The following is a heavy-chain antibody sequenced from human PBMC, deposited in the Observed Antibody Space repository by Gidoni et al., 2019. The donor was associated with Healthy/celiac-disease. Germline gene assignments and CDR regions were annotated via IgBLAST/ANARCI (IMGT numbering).Heavy chain of an antibody. Sequence: EVQLVESGGGLVQPGGSLRLSCAASGFTFSSYSMTWVRQAPGKGGEWVSYISSSSSTIYYADSVKGRFTISRDNAKNSLYLQMNSLRAEDTAVYYCARVRYYDILTGYPTLDAFDIWGQGTMVTVSS. J-gene: IGHJ3*02. CDR3: ARVRYYDILTGYPTLDAFDI. CDR2: ISSSSSTI. V-gene: IGHV3-48*01. CDR1: GFTFSSYS. D-gene: IGHD3-9*01.